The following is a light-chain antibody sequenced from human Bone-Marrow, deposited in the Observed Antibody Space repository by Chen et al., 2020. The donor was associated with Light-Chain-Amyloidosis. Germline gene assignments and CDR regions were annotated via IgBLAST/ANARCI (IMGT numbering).Light chain of an antibody. CDR2: RDT. Sequence: SYELTHPPSVSVSPGQPARFTCPGDDLPTKYAYWYHHKPGQPPVLVIHRDTERPSGISERFSGSSSGTTATLTISGVQAEDEADYHCQSADSSGTYEVIFGGGTKLTVL. CDR3: QSADSSGTYEVI. CDR1: DLPTKY. J-gene: IGLJ2*01. V-gene: IGLV3-25*03.